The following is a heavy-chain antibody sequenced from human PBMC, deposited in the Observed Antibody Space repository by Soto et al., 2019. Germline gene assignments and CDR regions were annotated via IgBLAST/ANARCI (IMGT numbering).Heavy chain of an antibody. CDR3: AAVPRYSSYWGFYYYGMDV. CDR2: IVVGSGNT. J-gene: IGHJ6*01. Sequence: SVQVSFTASGFTFTSSAVQWVRQARGQRLEWVGWIVVGSGNTNYPQKFQERVTITRDMSTSTAYMELSSLRSEDTAVYYCAAVPRYSSYWGFYYYGMDVWGQGTTVTVSS. D-gene: IGHD4-4*01. V-gene: IGHV1-58*01. CDR1: GFTFTSSA.